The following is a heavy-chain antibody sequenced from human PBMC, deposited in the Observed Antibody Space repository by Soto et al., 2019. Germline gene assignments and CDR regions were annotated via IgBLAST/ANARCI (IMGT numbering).Heavy chain of an antibody. J-gene: IGHJ4*02. D-gene: IGHD3-16*01. V-gene: IGHV4-31*03. CDR1: GGSISSGGYY. Sequence: QVQLQESGPGLVKPSQTLSLTCTVSGGSISSGGYYWSWIRQHPGKGLEWIGYIYYSRSTYYNPSLKSRFTISVDTSKNQCSLKLSSVTAADTAVYYCARGTLIRGLDYWGQGTLVTVSS. CDR2: IYYSRST. CDR3: ARGTLIRGLDY.